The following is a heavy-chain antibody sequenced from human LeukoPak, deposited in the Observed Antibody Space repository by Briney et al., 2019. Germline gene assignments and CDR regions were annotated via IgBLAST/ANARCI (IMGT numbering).Heavy chain of an antibody. CDR2: ISGSGGST. J-gene: IGHJ5*02. CDR3: AKEAYCSGGSCYPEGNWFDP. V-gene: IGHV3-23*01. CDR1: GFTFSSYA. D-gene: IGHD2-15*01. Sequence: PGGSLRLSCAASGFTFSSYAMSWVRQAPGKGLEWVSAISGSGGSTYYADSVKGRFTISRDNSKTTLYLQMNSLRAEDTAVYYCAKEAYCSGGSCYPEGNWFDPWGQGTLVTVSS.